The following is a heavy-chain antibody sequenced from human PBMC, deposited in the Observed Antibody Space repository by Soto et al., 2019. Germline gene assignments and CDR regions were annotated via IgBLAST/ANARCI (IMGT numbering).Heavy chain of an antibody. D-gene: IGHD3-16*01. V-gene: IGHV3-23*01. Sequence: GWALRVSGSASGFSLSNYPMSWVRQAPGKGLEWVSGISGSAGTIYYTESLRGRFTISRDNSQNTLYLQMNSLRAEDTAIYYCANWGKSGSDYWGQGTRVTVSS. CDR2: ISGSAGTI. CDR1: GFSLSNYP. CDR3: ANWGKSGSDY. J-gene: IGHJ4*02.